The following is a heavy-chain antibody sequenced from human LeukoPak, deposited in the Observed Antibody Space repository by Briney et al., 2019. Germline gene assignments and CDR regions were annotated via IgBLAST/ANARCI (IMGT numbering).Heavy chain of an antibody. CDR3: ARDRLSMIGNIGMDV. J-gene: IGHJ6*02. V-gene: IGHV3-48*01. CDR1: GFTFSSYS. Sequence: GGSLRLSCAASGFTFSSYSMNWVRQAPGKGLEWVSYISSSSSTIYYADSVKGRFTISRDNAKNSLYLQMNSLRAEDTAVYYCARDRLSMIGNIGMDVWGQGTTVTVSS. CDR2: ISSSSSTI. D-gene: IGHD4-23*01.